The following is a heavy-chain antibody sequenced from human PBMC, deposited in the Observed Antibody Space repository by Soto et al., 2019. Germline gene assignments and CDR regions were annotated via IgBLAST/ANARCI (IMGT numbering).Heavy chain of an antibody. V-gene: IGHV4-61*01. D-gene: IGHD2-2*01. CDR2: IYYSGST. J-gene: IGHJ5*02. CDR3: ARVLSAYCISTSCYEGGQQLVDP. Sequence: QVQLQESGPGLVKPSETLSLTCTVSGGSVSSGSYYWSWIRQPPGKGLEWIGYIYYSGSTHYNPPLKSRVPISVDTSKSQFSPKLSSVTAADTAVYYCARVLSAYCISTSCYEGGQQLVDPWGQGTLVTVSS. CDR1: GGSVSSGSYY.